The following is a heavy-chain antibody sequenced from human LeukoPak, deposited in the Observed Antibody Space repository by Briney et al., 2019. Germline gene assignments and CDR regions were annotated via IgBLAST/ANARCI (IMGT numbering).Heavy chain of an antibody. CDR2: ISAYNGNT. J-gene: IGHJ6*02. D-gene: IGHD3-9*01. V-gene: IGHV1-18*01. CDR1: GYTFTSYG. Sequence: ASVKVSCKASGYTFTSYGISWVRQAPGQGLEWMGWISAYNGNTNYAQKLQGRVTMTTDTSTSTAYMELRSLRSDDTAVYYCARNHYYDILTGYVTYGMDVWGQGTTDTVSS. CDR3: ARNHYYDILTGYVTYGMDV.